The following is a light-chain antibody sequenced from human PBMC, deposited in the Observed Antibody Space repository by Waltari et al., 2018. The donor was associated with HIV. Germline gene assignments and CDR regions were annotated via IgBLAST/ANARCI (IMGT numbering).Light chain of an antibody. Sequence: SAVTQPASVSGLPGPSITISCSGDDSDFGFYNFLSWYQQFPGEPPKLILYDVDSRASGISHRFSGSKSANTASLTISALRAEDEGHYYCASFLGDNTIVFGGGTKVTVL. CDR2: DVD. J-gene: IGLJ2*01. CDR3: ASFLGDNTIV. V-gene: IGLV2-14*03. CDR1: DSDFGFYNF.